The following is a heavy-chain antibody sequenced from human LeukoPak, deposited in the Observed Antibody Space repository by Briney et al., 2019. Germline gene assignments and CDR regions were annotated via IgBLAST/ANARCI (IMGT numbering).Heavy chain of an antibody. J-gene: IGHJ4*02. CDR2: IYYSGST. Sequence: SETLSLTCTVSGGSISSYYWSWIRQPPGKGLEWIGYIYYSGSTNYNPSLKSRVTISVDTSKNQFSLKLSSVTAADTAVYYCARESYKLGSYFDYWGQGTLVTVSS. D-gene: IGHD3-10*01. CDR1: GGSISSYY. CDR3: ARESYKLGSYFDY. V-gene: IGHV4-59*12.